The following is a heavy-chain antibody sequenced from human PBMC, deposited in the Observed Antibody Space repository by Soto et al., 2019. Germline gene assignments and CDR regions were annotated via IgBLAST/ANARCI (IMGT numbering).Heavy chain of an antibody. D-gene: IGHD6-19*01. J-gene: IGHJ4*02. CDR3: AGGSSGWYQVDAFGY. V-gene: IGHV1-2*04. CDR2: INPNSGGT. CDR1: GYTFTGYY. Sequence: QVQLVQSGAEVKKPGASVKVSCKASGYTFTGYYMHWVRQAPGQGLEWMGWINPNSGGTNYAQKFQGWVTMTRETSISTAYMELSRLRSDDRAVYYCAGGSSGWYQVDAFGYWGQGTLVTVSS.